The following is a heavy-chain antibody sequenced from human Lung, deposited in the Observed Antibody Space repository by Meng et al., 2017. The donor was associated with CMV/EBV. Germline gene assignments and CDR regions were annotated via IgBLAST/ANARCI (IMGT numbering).Heavy chain of an antibody. D-gene: IGHD2-21*01. V-gene: IGHV3-23*01. CDR3: AKYSAVGERLYYFDY. CDR1: GLTFSSYG. Sequence: SCAASGLTFSSYGMSWVRQAPGKGLEWVSSIGATAGGTYYADSVKGRFTISRDNAKNTLYQQMNSLSAEDTAVYYCAKYSAVGERLYYFDYWGQGT. J-gene: IGHJ4*02. CDR2: IGATAGGT.